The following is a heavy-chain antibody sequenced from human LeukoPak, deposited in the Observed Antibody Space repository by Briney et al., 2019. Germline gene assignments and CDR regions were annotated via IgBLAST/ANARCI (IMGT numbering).Heavy chain of an antibody. CDR2: IIPILGIA. D-gene: IGHD3-22*01. CDR3: ASSAYYYDSSGPMDV. Sequence: SVKVSCKASGGTFSSYAISWVRQAPGQGLEWMGRIIPILGIANYAQKFQGRVTITADKSTSTAYMELSSLRSEDTAVYYCASSAYYYDSSGPMDVWGQGTTVTVSS. V-gene: IGHV1-69*04. CDR1: GGTFSSYA. J-gene: IGHJ6*02.